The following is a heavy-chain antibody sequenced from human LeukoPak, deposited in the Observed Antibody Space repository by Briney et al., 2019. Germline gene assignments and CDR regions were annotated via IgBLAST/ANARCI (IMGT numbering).Heavy chain of an antibody. J-gene: IGHJ4*02. V-gene: IGHV3-53*01. Sequence: GGSLRLSCAASGLTVTTRYMSWVRQAPGKGLEWVSIIYSGGSTYYADSVKGRFTISKDDSKNTLFLQMNSLRVEDTAIYYCAKDAAGPEYWGQGTRVTVSS. CDR1: GLTVTTRY. D-gene: IGHD6-13*01. CDR3: AKDAAGPEY. CDR2: IYSGGST.